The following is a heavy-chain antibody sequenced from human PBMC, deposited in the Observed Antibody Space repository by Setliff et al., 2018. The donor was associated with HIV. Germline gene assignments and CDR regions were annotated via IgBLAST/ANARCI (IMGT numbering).Heavy chain of an antibody. Sequence: SETLSLTCTVSGGSIGSGDYYWSWIRQHPGKGLEWIGCIFPRGSTYYNPSLKSRVSTSMDTSRNQFSLRLSSLTVADTAVYYCARAPSFQRGAPPYFDFWGQGTLVTVSS. CDR3: ARAPSFQRGAPPYFDF. V-gene: IGHV4-31*03. J-gene: IGHJ4*02. CDR1: GGSIGSGDYY. D-gene: IGHD3-10*01. CDR2: IFPRGST.